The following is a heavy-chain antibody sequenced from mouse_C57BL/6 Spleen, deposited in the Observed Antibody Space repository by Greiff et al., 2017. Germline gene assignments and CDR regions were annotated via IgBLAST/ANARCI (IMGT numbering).Heavy chain of an antibody. Sequence: QVHVKQPGAELVRPGSSVKLSCKASGYTFTSYWMHWVKQRPIQGLEWIGNIDPSDSETHYNQKFKDKATLTVDKSSSTAYMQLSSLTSEDSAVYYCARFPDGYYSMDYWGQGTSVTVSS. V-gene: IGHV1-52*01. CDR1: GYTFTSYW. D-gene: IGHD2-3*01. CDR2: IDPSDSET. CDR3: ARFPDGYYSMDY. J-gene: IGHJ4*01.